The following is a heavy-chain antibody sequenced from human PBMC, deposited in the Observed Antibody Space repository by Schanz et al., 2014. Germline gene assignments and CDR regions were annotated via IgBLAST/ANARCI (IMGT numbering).Heavy chain of an antibody. J-gene: IGHJ6*02. D-gene: IGHD3-10*01. V-gene: IGHV1-18*04. Sequence: QVQLVQSGAEVKKPGASVKVSCKASGYTFTSYYMHWVRQAPGQGLEWMGWISVYHGHTNYAEKVHGRVTMTIDTSTSTAYMELRSLISDDTAVYYCVRDAGWAFGDYHGMDVWGQGTSVTVSS. CDR2: ISVYHGHT. CDR3: VRDAGWAFGDYHGMDV. CDR1: GYTFTSYY.